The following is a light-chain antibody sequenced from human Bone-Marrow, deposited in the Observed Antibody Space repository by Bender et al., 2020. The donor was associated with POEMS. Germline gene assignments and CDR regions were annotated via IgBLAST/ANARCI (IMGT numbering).Light chain of an antibody. Sequence: QSVLTQPPSASGTPGQRVTISCSGGSSNIGAHAVNWYQHLPGTAPKLLIYSSHRRPSEVPDRSSGSRSGTSASLAISGLQSEDGADYYCAVWDDSLNGWVFGGGTKLTVL. CDR3: AVWDDSLNGWV. CDR2: SSH. V-gene: IGLV1-44*01. CDR1: SSNIGAHA. J-gene: IGLJ3*02.